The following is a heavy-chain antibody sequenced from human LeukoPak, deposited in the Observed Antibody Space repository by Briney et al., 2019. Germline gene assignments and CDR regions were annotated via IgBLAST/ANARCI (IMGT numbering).Heavy chain of an antibody. Sequence: PGGSPRLSCAASGFTFSNYGMHWVRQAPGKGLEWVTFIRYDGSNKYYADSVKGRFTISRDNSKNALYLQMNSLRAEDTAVYYCAKGGDDSIDYWGQGTLVTVSS. CDR2: IRYDGSNK. CDR3: AKGGDDSIDY. D-gene: IGHD3-10*01. V-gene: IGHV3-30*02. J-gene: IGHJ4*02. CDR1: GFTFSNYG.